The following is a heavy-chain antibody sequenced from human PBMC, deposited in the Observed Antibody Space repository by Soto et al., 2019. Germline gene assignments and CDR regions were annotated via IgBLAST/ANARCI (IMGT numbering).Heavy chain of an antibody. CDR2: INAGNGNT. CDR3: ARDQYSGYDTIFDY. D-gene: IGHD5-12*01. Sequence: ASVKVSCKASGYTFTSYAMHWVRQAPGQRLEWMGWINAGNGNTKYSQKFQGRVTITRDTSASTAYMELSSLRSEDTAVYYCARDQYSGYDTIFDYWGQGALVTVSS. CDR1: GYTFTSYA. V-gene: IGHV1-3*01. J-gene: IGHJ4*02.